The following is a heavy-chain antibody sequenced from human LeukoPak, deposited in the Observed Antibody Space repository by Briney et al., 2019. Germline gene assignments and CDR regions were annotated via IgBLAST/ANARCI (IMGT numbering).Heavy chain of an antibody. CDR3: ARHEVAVAGTTVDY. D-gene: IGHD6-19*01. V-gene: IGHV5-51*01. J-gene: IGHJ4*02. Sequence: GESLKLSCTGSGYSFTSYWIGWVRQMPGKGLEWMGIIYPGDSDTKYGPSFQGQVTISADKSISTAYLQWSSLKASDTAMYYCARHEVAVAGTTVDYWGQGTLVTVSS. CDR2: IYPGDSDT. CDR1: GYSFTSYW.